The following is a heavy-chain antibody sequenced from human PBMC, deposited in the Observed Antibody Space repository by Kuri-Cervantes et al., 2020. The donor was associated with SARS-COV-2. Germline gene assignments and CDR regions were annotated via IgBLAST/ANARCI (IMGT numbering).Heavy chain of an antibody. CDR2: INSGSSIT. D-gene: IGHD4-17*01. Sequence: GGSLRLSCAVSGFTFSSYSMNWVRQAPGKGLEWVSYINSGSSITYYADSVKGRFTISRDNAKDALYLQMSSLRDGDTAVYYCARDPSSYGDYVGSYFDYWGQGTLVTVSS. V-gene: IGHV3-48*02. J-gene: IGHJ4*02. CDR3: ARDPSSYGDYVGSYFDY. CDR1: GFTFSSYS.